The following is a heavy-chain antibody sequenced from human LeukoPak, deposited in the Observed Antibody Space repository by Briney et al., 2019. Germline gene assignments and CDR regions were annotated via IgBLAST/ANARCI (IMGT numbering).Heavy chain of an antibody. CDR2: IKSKTDGGTT. V-gene: IGHV3-15*01. CDR1: GFTFSKVW. D-gene: IGHD3-22*01. J-gene: IGHJ4*02. CDR3: TTDSPYYYDSSGYSFAY. Sequence: PGGCLRLSCAPSGFTFSKVWMSWGRQAPGGGPEWVGRIKSKTDGGTTDYAAPVKGRFTFPRADSKTTLYLQMNSLKTEDTAVYYCTTDSPYYYDSSGYSFAYWGQGTLVTVSS.